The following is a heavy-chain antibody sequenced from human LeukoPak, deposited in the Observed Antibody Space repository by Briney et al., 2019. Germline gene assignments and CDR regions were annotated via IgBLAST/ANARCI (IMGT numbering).Heavy chain of an antibody. V-gene: IGHV3-23*01. J-gene: IGHJ4*02. D-gene: IGHD6-13*01. CDR3: AKVGIAAGSGGPYYFDY. CDR2: ISGSGGST. CDR1: GFTFSSYA. Sequence: PGGPLRLSCAASGFTFSSYAMSWVRQAPGKGLEWVSAISGSGGSTYYADSVKGRFTISRDNSKNTLYLQMNSLRAEDTAVYYCAKVGIAAGSGGPYYFDYWGQGTLVTVSS.